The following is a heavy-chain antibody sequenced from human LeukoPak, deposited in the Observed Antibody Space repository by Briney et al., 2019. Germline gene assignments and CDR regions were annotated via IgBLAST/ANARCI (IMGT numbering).Heavy chain of an antibody. CDR3: AGNPGPYWYFDL. Sequence: GGSLRLSCAASGFTFSSYWMHWVRQAPGKGLVWVSRINSDGTSTTFADSVKGRFTISRDNAKNTLYLQMNSLRAEDTAVYYCAGNPGPYWYFDLWGRGTLVTVSS. CDR2: INSDGTST. CDR1: GFTFSSYW. J-gene: IGHJ2*01. D-gene: IGHD3-10*01. V-gene: IGHV3-74*01.